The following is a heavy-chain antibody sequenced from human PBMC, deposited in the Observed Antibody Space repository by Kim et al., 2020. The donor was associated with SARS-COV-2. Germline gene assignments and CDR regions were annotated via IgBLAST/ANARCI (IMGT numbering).Heavy chain of an antibody. Sequence: ASVKVSCKASGYTSTSYAMHWVRQAPGQRLEWMGWINAGSGNTKYSQKFQGRVTITRDTSASTAYMELCSLRSEDTAVYYCARASSPFRLLLYYYYGMDVWGGGTTGTVPS. CDR3: ARASSPFRLLLYYYYGMDV. D-gene: IGHD6-6*01. V-gene: IGHV1-3*01. CDR1: GYTSTSYA. CDR2: INAGSGNT. J-gene: IGHJ6*04.